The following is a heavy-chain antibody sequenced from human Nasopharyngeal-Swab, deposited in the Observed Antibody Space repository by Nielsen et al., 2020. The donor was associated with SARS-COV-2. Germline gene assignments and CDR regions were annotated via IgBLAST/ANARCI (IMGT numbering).Heavy chain of an antibody. Sequence: GESLKISCAASGFTFNTYWMNWVRQAPGKGLVWVSRINRDGSSTSYADSVKGRFTSSRDNAKNTLYLQMNSLRAEDTAVYYCARVKYDSSGYYYSGSDYWGQGTLVTVSS. CDR2: INRDGSST. D-gene: IGHD3-22*01. CDR1: GFTFNTYW. V-gene: IGHV3-74*01. CDR3: ARVKYDSSGYYYSGSDY. J-gene: IGHJ4*02.